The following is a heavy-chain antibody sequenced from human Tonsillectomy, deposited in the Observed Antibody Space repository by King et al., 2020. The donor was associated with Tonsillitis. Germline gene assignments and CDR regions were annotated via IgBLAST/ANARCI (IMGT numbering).Heavy chain of an antibody. J-gene: IGHJ4*02. V-gene: IGHV4-34*01. Sequence: VQLQQWGAGLLKPSETLSLNCTVYGGSFSGSFWSWIRQPPGKGLEWIGEINDSGSTNYNPSLKSRVTISVDTSKNQFSLKLSSVTAADTAVYYCAKVFGSLFDYWGQGTLVTVSS. CDR2: INDSGST. CDR1: GGSFSGSF. D-gene: IGHD3-10*02. CDR3: AKVFGSLFDY.